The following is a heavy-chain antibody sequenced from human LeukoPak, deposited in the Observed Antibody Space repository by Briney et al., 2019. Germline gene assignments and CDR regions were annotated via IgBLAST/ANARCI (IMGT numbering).Heavy chain of an antibody. CDR1: GGSISSSNW. CDR2: IYHSGST. V-gene: IGHV4-4*02. J-gene: IGHJ4*02. Sequence: SGTLSLTCAVSGGSISSSNWWSWVRQPPGKGLEWIGEIYHSGSTNYNPSLKSRVTISVDKSKNQFSLKLSSVTAADTAVYYCAREGGSPGFWFDYWGQGTLVTVSS. D-gene: IGHD3-3*01. CDR3: AREGGSPGFWFDY.